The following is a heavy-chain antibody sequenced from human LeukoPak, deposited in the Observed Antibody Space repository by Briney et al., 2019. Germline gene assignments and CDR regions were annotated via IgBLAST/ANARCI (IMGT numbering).Heavy chain of an antibody. V-gene: IGHV4-59*01. D-gene: IGHD3-16*02. CDR3: ATGLSGVGWFDP. CDR2: IYYSGST. Sequence: PSETLSLTCTVSGGSISSYYWSWIRQPPGKGLEWIGYIYYSGSTNYNPSLKSRVTISVDTSKNQFSLKLSSVTAADTAVYYCATGLSGVGWFDPWGQGTLVTVSS. CDR1: GGSISSYY. J-gene: IGHJ5*02.